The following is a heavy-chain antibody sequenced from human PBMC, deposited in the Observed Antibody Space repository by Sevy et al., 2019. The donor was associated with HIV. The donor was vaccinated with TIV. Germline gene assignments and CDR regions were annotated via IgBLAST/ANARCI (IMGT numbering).Heavy chain of an antibody. CDR1: GFTFSNYA. Sequence: GGSLTLSCTGSGFTFSNYAMNWVRQAPGKGLEWVSTIFGGGDVTYYADSVKGRFTSCRDNSGNTLFLQMKSLRAEDTAVYYCAGARYDSSGSFDAFDIWGQGTMVTVSS. J-gene: IGHJ3*02. CDR3: AGARYDSSGSFDAFDI. V-gene: IGHV3-23*01. CDR2: IFGGGDVT. D-gene: IGHD3-22*01.